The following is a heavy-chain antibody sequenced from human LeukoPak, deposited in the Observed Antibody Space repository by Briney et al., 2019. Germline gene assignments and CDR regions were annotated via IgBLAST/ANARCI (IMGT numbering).Heavy chain of an antibody. V-gene: IGHV3-30*18. CDR3: AKDFHVLLWFGELFIDY. CDR2: ISYDGSNK. D-gene: IGHD3-10*01. J-gene: IGHJ4*02. Sequence: GGSLRLSCAASGFTFSSYGMHWVRQAPGKGLEWVAVISYDGSNKYYADSVKGRFTISRDNSKNTLYLQMNSLRAEDTAVYYCAKDFHVLLWFGELFIDYWGQGTLVTVSS. CDR1: GFTFSSYG.